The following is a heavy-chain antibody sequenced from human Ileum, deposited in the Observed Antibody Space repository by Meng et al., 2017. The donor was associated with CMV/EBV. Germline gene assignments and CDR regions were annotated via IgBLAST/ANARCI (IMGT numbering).Heavy chain of an antibody. J-gene: IGHJ4*02. Sequence: GESLKISCAASGFTFSSYNMHWVRQAPGWGLEWVSSISTTSTYIYHAGSVKGRFTISRDNAKNSLCLQMNSLRAEDTAVYYCARLVGTPGKYYLDYWGQGTLVTVSS. V-gene: IGHV3-21*01. CDR1: GFTFSSYN. CDR2: ISTTSTYI. CDR3: ARLVGTPGKYYLDY. D-gene: IGHD4-23*01.